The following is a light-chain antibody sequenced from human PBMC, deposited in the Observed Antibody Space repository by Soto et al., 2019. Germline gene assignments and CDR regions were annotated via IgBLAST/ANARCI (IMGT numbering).Light chain of an antibody. V-gene: IGLV3-21*02. CDR2: DDS. CDR1: NIGSKS. Sequence: SYELTQSPSVSVAPGQTARITCGGNNIGSKSVHWFQQRPGQAPVLVVFDDSDRPSGIPERFSGSKSETTATLTSSGVEAGDEADYYCQVWDSNVLHHVFGTGTKLTVL. CDR3: QVWDSNVLHHV. J-gene: IGLJ1*01.